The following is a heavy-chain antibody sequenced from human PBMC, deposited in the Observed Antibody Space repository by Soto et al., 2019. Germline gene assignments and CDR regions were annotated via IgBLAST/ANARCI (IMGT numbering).Heavy chain of an antibody. Sequence: EVQLVESGGGLVQPGGSLRLSCAASGFTFSSYDMHWVRQATGKGLEWVSAIGTAGDTYYPGSVKGRFTISRENAKNSLYLQMNSLRAGYTAVYYCARVALRNDYDDFWYFDLWGRGTLVTVSS. CDR2: IGTAGDT. CDR3: ARVALRNDYDDFWYFDL. J-gene: IGHJ2*01. V-gene: IGHV3-13*01. D-gene: IGHD4-17*01. CDR1: GFTFSSYD.